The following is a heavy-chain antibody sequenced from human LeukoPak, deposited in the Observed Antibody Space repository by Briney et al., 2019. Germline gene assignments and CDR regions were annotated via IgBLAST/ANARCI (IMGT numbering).Heavy chain of an antibody. D-gene: IGHD6-13*01. CDR2: ISYDGTIK. CDR3: AKDGSSTSAAGDFDY. CDR1: GFTFSSYG. Sequence: GGSLRLSCAASGFTFSSYGMHWVRQAPGKGLEWVAVISYDGTIKYYADSVKGRFTISRDNSKNTLYLQMNSLRAEGTAVYYCAKDGSSTSAAGDFDYWGQGTLATVSS. J-gene: IGHJ4*02. V-gene: IGHV3-30*18.